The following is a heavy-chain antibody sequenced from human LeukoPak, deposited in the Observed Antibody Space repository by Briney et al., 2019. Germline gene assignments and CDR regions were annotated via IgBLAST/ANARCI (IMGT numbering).Heavy chain of an antibody. D-gene: IGHD6-19*01. CDR2: VYYTGNT. Sequence: SETLSLTCAVSGDSISYHNYYWDWIRQPPGKGLEWIGTVYYTGNTYYNPSLKSRVAISVDTSKNQFSLQLTSMTAADTAVYYCARLRAMAGHCGGFDFWGRGTMVTVSS. J-gene: IGHJ3*01. CDR3: ARLRAMAGHCGGFDF. CDR1: GDSISYHNYY. V-gene: IGHV4-39*01.